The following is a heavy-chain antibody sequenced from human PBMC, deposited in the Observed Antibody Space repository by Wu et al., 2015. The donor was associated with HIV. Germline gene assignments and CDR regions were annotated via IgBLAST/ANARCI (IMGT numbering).Heavy chain of an antibody. D-gene: IGHD6-19*01. V-gene: IGHV1-69*12. CDR1: GGRFGNYA. CDR2: IIPSFTTT. J-gene: IGHJ4*02. Sequence: QVHLVQSGAEVKKPGSSVKVSCKTSGGRFGNYAIDWVRQAPGQGLEWMGEIIPSFTTTNYARKFHGRVTLTADEFTSTAYMELTSLTSEDTAVYYCARAQRPVADALELDSWGQGTLVTVSS. CDR3: ARAQRPVADALELDS.